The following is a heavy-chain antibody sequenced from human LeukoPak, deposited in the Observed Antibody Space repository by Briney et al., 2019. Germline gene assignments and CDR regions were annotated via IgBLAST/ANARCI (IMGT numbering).Heavy chain of an antibody. CDR1: GFTFSSYS. CDR2: IKQDGSEK. CDR3: ARAAPGATVTTLYYYYYGMDV. V-gene: IGHV3-7*01. J-gene: IGHJ6*02. D-gene: IGHD4-11*01. Sequence: GGSLRLSCAASGFTFSSYSMSWVRQAPGKGLEWVANIKQDGSEKYYVDSVKGRFTISRDNAKNSLYLQMNSLRAEDTAVYYCARAAPGATVTTLYYYYYGMDVWGQGTTVTVSS.